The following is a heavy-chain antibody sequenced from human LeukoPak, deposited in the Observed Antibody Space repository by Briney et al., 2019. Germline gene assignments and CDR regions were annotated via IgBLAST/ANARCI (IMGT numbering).Heavy chain of an antibody. V-gene: IGHV4-31*03. CDR2: FYYSGST. CDR1: GGSISSGGYY. J-gene: IGHJ3*02. Sequence: SETLSLTCTVSGGSISSGGYYWSWIRQHPGKGLEWIGFFYYSGSTYYNSSLKSRLTISIDTSENQFSLKVSSVTAADTAVYYCARGSPGDAFDIWGQGTLITVSS. CDR3: ARGSPGDAFDI.